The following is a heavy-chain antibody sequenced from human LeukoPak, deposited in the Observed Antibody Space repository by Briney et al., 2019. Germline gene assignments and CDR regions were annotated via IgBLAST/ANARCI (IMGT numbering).Heavy chain of an antibody. D-gene: IGHD2-15*01. Sequence: GGSLRLSCAASGFTFSSYEMNWVRQAPGKGLEWVSAISGSGGNSYYADSVKGRFTISRDNSKNTLYLQMNSLRVEDTAIYYCARGPGCSGGSCYTLGALDIWGQGTMVTISS. V-gene: IGHV3-23*01. J-gene: IGHJ3*02. CDR2: ISGSGGNS. CDR1: GFTFSSYE. CDR3: ARGPGCSGGSCYTLGALDI.